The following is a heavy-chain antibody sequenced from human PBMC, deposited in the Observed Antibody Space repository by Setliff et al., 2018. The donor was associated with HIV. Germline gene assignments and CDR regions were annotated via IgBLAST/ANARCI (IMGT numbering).Heavy chain of an antibody. V-gene: IGHV1-3*01. CDR1: GYTFSTNA. Sequence: ASVKVSCKASGYTFSTNAIHWVRQAPGQRLEWMGYINAGDDNTRYSQKFQGRVTITRDTSANTAYMELSSLRSEDTAVYYCARSTADYLSIYYWGQGTLVTVSS. D-gene: IGHD7-27*01. J-gene: IGHJ4*02. CDR2: INAGDDNT. CDR3: ARSTADYLSIYY.